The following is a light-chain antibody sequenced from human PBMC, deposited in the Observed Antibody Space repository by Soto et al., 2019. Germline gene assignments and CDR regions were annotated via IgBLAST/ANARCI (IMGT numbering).Light chain of an antibody. CDR1: QSLSSSY. J-gene: IGKJ3*01. Sequence: EIVLTLSPGTLSLSPGERATLSCRASQSLSSSYLVWYQQKPGQAPRLLIYGASSRATGIPDRFSGSGSGTDFTLTISRLEPEDFAVYYCQHYGNTPPSVTFGPGTKVDIK. CDR2: GAS. CDR3: QHYGNTPPSVT. V-gene: IGKV3-20*01.